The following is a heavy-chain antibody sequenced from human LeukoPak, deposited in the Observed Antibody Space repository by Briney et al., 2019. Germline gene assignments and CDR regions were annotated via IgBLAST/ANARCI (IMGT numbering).Heavy chain of an antibody. CDR3: ARGSIETGLIYYYGMDV. CDR2: IIPIFGTA. D-gene: IGHD5-24*01. CDR1: GGTFSSYA. J-gene: IGHJ6*02. V-gene: IGHV1-69*13. Sequence: SVKVSCKASGGTFSSYAISWVRQAPGQGLEWMGGIIPIFGTANYAQKFQGRVTITADESTSTAYMELSSLRSEDTAVYYCARGSIETGLIYYYGMDVWGQGTTVTVSS.